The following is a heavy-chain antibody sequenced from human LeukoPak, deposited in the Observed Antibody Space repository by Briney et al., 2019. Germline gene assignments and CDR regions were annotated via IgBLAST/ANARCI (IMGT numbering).Heavy chain of an antibody. CDR1: GFTFSSYA. CDR2: ITASGGNT. Sequence: GGSLRLFCAASGFTFSSYAMSWVRQAPGKGLEWVSAITASGGNTYYADSVKGRFTISRDNSKNTLYLQVNSLRAEDTAVYYCAKGNGYSYGRYYFDYWGQGTLVTVSS. D-gene: IGHD5-18*01. V-gene: IGHV3-23*01. J-gene: IGHJ4*02. CDR3: AKGNGYSYGRYYFDY.